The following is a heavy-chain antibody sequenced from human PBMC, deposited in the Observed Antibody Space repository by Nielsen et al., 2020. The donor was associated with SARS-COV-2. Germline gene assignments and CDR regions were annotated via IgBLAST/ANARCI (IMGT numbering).Heavy chain of an antibody. Sequence: WIRQPPGKGLEWIGEINHSGSTNYNPSLKSRVTISVDTSKNQFSLKLGSVTAADTAVYYCARGAVAGTGAEGGYYYYGMDVWGQGTTVTVSS. CDR2: INHSGST. J-gene: IGHJ6*02. CDR3: ARGAVAGTGAEGGYYYYGMDV. D-gene: IGHD6-19*01. V-gene: IGHV4-34*01.